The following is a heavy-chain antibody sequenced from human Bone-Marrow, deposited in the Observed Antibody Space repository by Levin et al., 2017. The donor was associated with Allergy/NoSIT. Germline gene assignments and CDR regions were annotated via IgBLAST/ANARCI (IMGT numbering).Heavy chain of an antibody. Sequence: LSLTCAASGFSLSGTVVHWIRQAPGKGLDWVALMSYDAHNKLYADSVKGRFALSRDNSKNTLYRLMDNLGPEDTGTYYCATSIITGSYPDAWGQGTLVTVSS. CDR3: ATSIITGSYPDA. J-gene: IGHJ5*02. V-gene: IGHV3-30*03. D-gene: IGHD3-16*02. CDR2: MSYDAHNK. CDR1: GFSLSGTV.